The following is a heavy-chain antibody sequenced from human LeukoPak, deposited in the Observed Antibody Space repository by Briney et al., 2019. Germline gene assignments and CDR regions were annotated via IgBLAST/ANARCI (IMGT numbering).Heavy chain of an antibody. J-gene: IGHJ4*02. CDR1: GGSFSGYY. CDR3: ARGPKRFLEWLPIDY. D-gene: IGHD3-3*01. CDR2: INHSGST. Sequence: SETLSLTCAVYGGSFSGYYWSWIRQPPGKGLEWIGEINHSGSTNYNPSLKSRVTISVETSKNQFSLKLSSVTAADTAVYYCARGPKRFLEWLPIDYWGQGTLVTVSS. V-gene: IGHV4-34*01.